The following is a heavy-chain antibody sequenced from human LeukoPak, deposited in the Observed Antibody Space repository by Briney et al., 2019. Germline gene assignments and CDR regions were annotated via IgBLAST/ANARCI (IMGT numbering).Heavy chain of an antibody. CDR3: ARVEQQLFDY. V-gene: IGHV3-7*02. CDR2: IKQDGSET. Sequence: GGSLRLSCTATGFTFSNYWMSWVRQTPEKGLEWVANIKQDGSETVYVDSVKGRFTISRDNAQSSLYLQMNSLRAEDTAVYYCARVEQQLFDYWGQGTLVTVSP. J-gene: IGHJ4*02. CDR1: GFTFSNYW. D-gene: IGHD6-13*01.